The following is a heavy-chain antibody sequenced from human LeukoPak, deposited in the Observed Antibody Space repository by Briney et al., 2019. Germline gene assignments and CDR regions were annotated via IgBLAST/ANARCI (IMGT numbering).Heavy chain of an antibody. CDR1: GFTFSSYS. CDR2: ISSSSSYI. J-gene: IGHJ4*02. V-gene: IGHV3-21*01. Sequence: GGSLRLSCAASGFTFSSYSMNWVRQAPGKGLEWVSSISSSSSYIYYADSVKGRFTISRDNAKNSLYLQMNSLRAEDTAVYYCARDGRGLGNYFDYWGQGTLVTVSS. D-gene: IGHD3-10*01. CDR3: ARDGRGLGNYFDY.